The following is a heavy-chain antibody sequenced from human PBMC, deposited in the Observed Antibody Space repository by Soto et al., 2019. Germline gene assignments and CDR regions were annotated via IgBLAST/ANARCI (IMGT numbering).Heavy chain of an antibody. CDR2: IHGDGTTT. CDR3: ARDRGYPDSFDI. D-gene: IGHD2-2*01. CDR1: GFPFGPFY. Sequence: EVQLVESGGGLIQPGESLRLSCAASGFPFGPFYMHWVRQAPGKGLEWVSHIHGDGTTTVYADSVKGRFTISRDNAKNTLYLQMTSLRAEDTAVYYCARDRGYPDSFDIWGQGTMVTVSS. J-gene: IGHJ3*02. V-gene: IGHV3-74*01.